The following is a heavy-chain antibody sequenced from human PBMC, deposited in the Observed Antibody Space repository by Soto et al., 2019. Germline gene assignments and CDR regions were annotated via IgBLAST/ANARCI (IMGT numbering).Heavy chain of an antibody. D-gene: IGHD5-12*01. CDR2: IYYSGST. CDR1: RAFMNSYH. V-gene: IGHV4-59*01. Sequence: SETLSLTCTVSRAFMNSYHWSWIRQPPVQGLEWIGYIYYSGSTNYSPSLKSRVTMSLDTSKNQFSLKLSSVTAADTAVYYCASFSGYDPYYFDYWGQGTLVTVSS. J-gene: IGHJ4*02. CDR3: ASFSGYDPYYFDY.